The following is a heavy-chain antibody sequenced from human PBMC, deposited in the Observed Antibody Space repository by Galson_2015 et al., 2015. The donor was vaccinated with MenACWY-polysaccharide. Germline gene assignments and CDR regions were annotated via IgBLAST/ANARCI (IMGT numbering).Heavy chain of an antibody. Sequence: SLRLSCAASGFSITSYAVNWVRQAPGKGLEWVAVIRGSGTDIRYADSVKGRFTISRDTSKSTLYLQMNNLRAEDTAKYYCAKASQWGAAAVGSFDHWGQGTLVTVSS. J-gene: IGHJ4*02. CDR2: IRGSGTDI. CDR1: GFSITSYA. CDR3: AKASQWGAAAVGSFDH. V-gene: IGHV3-23*01. D-gene: IGHD6-13*01.